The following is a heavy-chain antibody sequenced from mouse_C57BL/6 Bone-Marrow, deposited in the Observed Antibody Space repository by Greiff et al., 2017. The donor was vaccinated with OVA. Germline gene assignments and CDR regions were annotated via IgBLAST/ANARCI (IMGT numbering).Heavy chain of an antibody. Sequence: EVQLQESGGGLVQPGGSLKLSCAASGFTFSDYGMAWVRQAPRKGPEWVAFISNFAYSIYYADTVTGRFTISRENAKNTLYLEMSSLRSEDTAMYYCARLEIKGFAYWGQGTLVTVSA. V-gene: IGHV5-15*01. J-gene: IGHJ3*01. CDR1: GFTFSDYG. CDR3: ARLEIKGFAY. D-gene: IGHD1-3*01. CDR2: ISNFAYSI.